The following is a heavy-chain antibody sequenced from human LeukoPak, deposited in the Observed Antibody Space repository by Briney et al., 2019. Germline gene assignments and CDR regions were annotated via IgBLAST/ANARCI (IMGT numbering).Heavy chain of an antibody. CDR2: ISSNGDNT. V-gene: IGHV3-64D*06. J-gene: IGHJ4*02. CDR3: VRGTGY. Sequence: PGGSLRLSCSVSGFTFSTYVMHWVRQAPGKGLEYVSAISSNGDNTYHADSVKGRFTIPRDNSKNTLYLQMSSLRADDTAVYYCVRGTGYWGQGTLVTVSS. CDR1: GFTFSTYV.